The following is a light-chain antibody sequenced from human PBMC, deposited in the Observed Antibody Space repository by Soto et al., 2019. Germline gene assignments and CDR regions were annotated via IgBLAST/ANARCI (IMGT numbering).Light chain of an antibody. CDR3: QQYESFPRT. CDR1: QSINHW. V-gene: IGKV1-5*03. J-gene: IGKJ1*01. CDR2: KAS. Sequence: DIQMTQSPSTLSASVVDRVTITCRASQSINHWLAWYQQKPGKAPKLFIFKASTLEIGVPSRFSGSGSGTEFTLSISSLQPDDFATYFCQQYESFPRTFGQGTKVEIK.